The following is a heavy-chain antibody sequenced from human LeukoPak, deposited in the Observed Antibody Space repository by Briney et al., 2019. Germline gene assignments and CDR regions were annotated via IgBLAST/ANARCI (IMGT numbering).Heavy chain of an antibody. CDR3: ARVWSGSGDYYSGPEYYYGMDV. J-gene: IGHJ6*02. D-gene: IGHD3-10*01. Sequence: SETLSLTFTVSSDSMSSSSYYWGWIRQPPGKGLEWIGTIYYTGSTYYNPSLKSRVTISIDTSNNQFSLKLSSVTAADTAVYYCARVWSGSGDYYSGPEYYYGMDVWGQGTTVTVSS. V-gene: IGHV4-39*07. CDR2: IYYTGST. CDR1: SDSMSSSSYY.